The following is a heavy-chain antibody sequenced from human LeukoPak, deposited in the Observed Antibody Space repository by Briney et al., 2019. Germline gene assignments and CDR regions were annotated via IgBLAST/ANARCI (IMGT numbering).Heavy chain of an antibody. V-gene: IGHV4-59*01. J-gene: IGHJ4*02. CDR3: ARDGSPMVRGVISY. D-gene: IGHD3-10*01. CDR2: INYSGST. Sequence: PSETLSLTCTVSGGSISSYYWSWIRQPAGKGLEWIGYINYSGSTNYNPSLKSRVTISVDTSKNQFSLKLSSVTAADTAVYYCARDGSPMVRGVISYWGQGTLVTVSS. CDR1: GGSISSYY.